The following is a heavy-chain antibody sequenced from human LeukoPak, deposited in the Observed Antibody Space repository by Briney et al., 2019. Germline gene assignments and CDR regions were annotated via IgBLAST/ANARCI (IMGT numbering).Heavy chain of an antibody. Sequence: SETLSLTCTVSGGSISSYYWSWIRQPAGKGLEWIGRIYTSGSTNYNPSLKSRVTMSVDTSKNQFSLKLSSVTAADTAVYFCVRDYSSGAFDMWGQGTMVTVSS. J-gene: IGHJ3*02. D-gene: IGHD5-18*01. CDR3: VRDYSSGAFDM. CDR1: GGSISSYY. CDR2: IYTSGST. V-gene: IGHV4-4*07.